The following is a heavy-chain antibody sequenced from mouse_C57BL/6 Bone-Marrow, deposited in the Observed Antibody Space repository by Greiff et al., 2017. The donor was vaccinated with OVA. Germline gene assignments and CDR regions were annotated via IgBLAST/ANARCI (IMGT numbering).Heavy chain of an antibody. Sequence: EVQLQQSGPELVKPGASVKIPCKASGYTFTDYNMDWVKQSHGKSLEWIGDINPNNGGTIYNQKFKGKATLTVEKSSSTAYMELRSLTSEDTAVYYCARGGGLWFAYWGQGTLVTVSA. CDR3: ARGGGLWFAY. J-gene: IGHJ3*01. CDR2: INPNNGGT. V-gene: IGHV1-18*01. CDR1: GYTFTDYN.